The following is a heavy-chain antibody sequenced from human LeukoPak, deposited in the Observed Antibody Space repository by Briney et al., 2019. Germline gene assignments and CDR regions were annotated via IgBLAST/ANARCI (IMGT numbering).Heavy chain of an antibody. CDR2: IYTSGST. CDR3: ASQSLRGGTFDY. CDR1: GGSISSGSYY. V-gene: IGHV4-61*02. Sequence: PSETLSLTCTVSGGSISSGSYYWSWIRQPAGKGLEWIGRIYTSGSTNYNPSLKSRVTISVDTSKNQFSLKLSSVTAADTAVYYCASQSLRGGTFDYWGQGTLVTVSS. J-gene: IGHJ4*02. D-gene: IGHD3-10*01.